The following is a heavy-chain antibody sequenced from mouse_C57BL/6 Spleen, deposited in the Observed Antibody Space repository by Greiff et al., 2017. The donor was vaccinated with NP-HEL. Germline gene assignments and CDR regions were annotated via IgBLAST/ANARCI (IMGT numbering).Heavy chain of an antibody. V-gene: IGHV1-64*01. J-gene: IGHJ1*03. CDR2: IHPNSGST. Sequence: VQLQQPGAELVKPGASVKLSCKASGYTFTSYWMHWVKQRPGQGLEWIGMIHPNSGSTNYNEKFKSKATLTVDKSSSTAYMQLSSLTSEDSAVYYWTRVVYCGSSLWYFDGWGTGATVTVSS. D-gene: IGHD1-1*01. CDR3: TRVVYCGSSLWYFDG. CDR1: GYTFTSYW.